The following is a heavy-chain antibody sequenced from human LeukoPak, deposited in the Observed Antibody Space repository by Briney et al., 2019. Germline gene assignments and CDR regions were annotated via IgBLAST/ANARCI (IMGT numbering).Heavy chain of an antibody. D-gene: IGHD3-10*01. J-gene: IGHJ5*02. Sequence: SGGSLRLSCAASGFTFSSYEMNWVRQAPGKGLEWVSYISSSGSTIYYADSVKGRFTISRDNAKNSLYLQMNSLRAEDTAVYYCARNYGSGSRMNWFDPWGQGTLVTVSS. CDR2: ISSSGSTI. CDR1: GFTFSSYE. CDR3: ARNYGSGSRMNWFDP. V-gene: IGHV3-48*03.